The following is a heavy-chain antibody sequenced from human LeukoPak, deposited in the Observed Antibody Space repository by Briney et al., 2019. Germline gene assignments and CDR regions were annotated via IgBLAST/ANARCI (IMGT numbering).Heavy chain of an antibody. J-gene: IGHJ4*02. CDR3: AKPRDYYGPFAY. Sequence: GGSLRLSCVASGFTFSSYSMNWVRQAPGEGLEWVSYISSLSGTIYYADSVKGRFTISRDNSKNTLYLQMNGLRAEDTAVYYCAKPRDYYGPFAYWGQGTLVTVSS. CDR2: ISSLSGTI. CDR1: GFTFSSYS. V-gene: IGHV3-48*01. D-gene: IGHD3-10*01.